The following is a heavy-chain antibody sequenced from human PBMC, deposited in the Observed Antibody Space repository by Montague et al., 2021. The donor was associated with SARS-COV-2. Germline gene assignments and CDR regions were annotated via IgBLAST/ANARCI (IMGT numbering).Heavy chain of an antibody. Sequence: TLSLTCTVSGGSISTSSYYWSWIRQPAGKGLEWIGRIYTSGSTNYNPSLKSRVTISVDTSKNQFSLKLSSVTAADTAVYYCARGPHYDILTSYYRDGMGVWGQGTTVTVSS. D-gene: IGHD3-9*01. CDR2: IYTSGST. V-gene: IGHV4-61*02. CDR3: ARGPHYDILTSYYRDGMGV. CDR1: GGSISTSSYY. J-gene: IGHJ6*02.